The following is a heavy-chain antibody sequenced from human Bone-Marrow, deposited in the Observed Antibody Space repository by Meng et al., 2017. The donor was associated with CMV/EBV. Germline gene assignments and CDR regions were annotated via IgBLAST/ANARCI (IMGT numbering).Heavy chain of an antibody. J-gene: IGHJ4*02. CDR3: ANDYTIFGVVTTPGYFDY. Sequence: SLKISCAASGFTFDDYAMHWVRQAPGKGLEWVSGISWNSGSIGYADSVKGRFTISRDNAKNSLYLQMNSLRAEDTAVYYCANDYTIFGVVTTPGYFDYWGQGTRVTGSS. D-gene: IGHD3-3*01. CDR2: ISWNSGSI. V-gene: IGHV3-9*01. CDR1: GFTFDDYA.